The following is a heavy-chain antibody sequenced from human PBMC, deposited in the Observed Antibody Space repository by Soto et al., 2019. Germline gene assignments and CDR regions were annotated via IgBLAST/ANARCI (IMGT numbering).Heavy chain of an antibody. J-gene: IGHJ6*02. D-gene: IGHD3-10*01. V-gene: IGHV5-51*01. CDR3: ARDFDSPDGSGSYYSPYYYYGMDV. Sequence: PGESLKISCKGSGYSFTSYWIGWVRQMPGKGLEWMGIIYPGDSDTRYSPSFQGQVTISADKSISTAYLQWSSLKASDTAVYYCARDFDSPDGSGSYYSPYYYYGMDVWGQGTTVTVSS. CDR2: IYPGDSDT. CDR1: GYSFTSYW.